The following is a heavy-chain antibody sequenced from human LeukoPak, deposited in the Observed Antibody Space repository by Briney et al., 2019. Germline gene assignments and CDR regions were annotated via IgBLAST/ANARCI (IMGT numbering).Heavy chain of an antibody. Sequence: SETLSLTCTVSGGSISSSSYYWGWIRQPPGKGLEWIGSIYYSGSTYYNPSLKSRVTISVDTSKNQFSLELSSVTAADTAVYYCRGYREITMIVVGGYYFDYWGQGTLVTVSS. V-gene: IGHV4-39*01. D-gene: IGHD3-22*01. CDR1: GGSISSSSYY. CDR3: RGYREITMIVVGGYYFDY. J-gene: IGHJ4*02. CDR2: IYYSGST.